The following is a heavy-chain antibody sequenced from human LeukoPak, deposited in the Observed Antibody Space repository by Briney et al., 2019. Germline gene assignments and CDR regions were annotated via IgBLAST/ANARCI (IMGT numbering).Heavy chain of an antibody. CDR2: IYHSGST. Sequence: SGTLSLTCAVSGGSISSSNWWSWVRQPPGKGLEWIGEIYHSGSTNYNPSLKSRVTISVDKSKNQFSLKLSSVTAADTAVYYCASANYDILTGYSHFYYFDYWGQGTLVTVSS. J-gene: IGHJ4*02. V-gene: IGHV4-4*02. CDR1: GGSISSSNW. CDR3: ASANYDILTGYSHFYYFDY. D-gene: IGHD3-9*01.